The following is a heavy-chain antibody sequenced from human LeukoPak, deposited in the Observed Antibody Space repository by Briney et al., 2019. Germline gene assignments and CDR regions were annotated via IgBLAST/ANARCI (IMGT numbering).Heavy chain of an antibody. Sequence: GGSLRLSCAASGFSVSSYWMHWVRQAPGKGLVWVSRINSDGSSTSYADSVKGRFTISRDNAKNTLYLQMNSLRAEDTAVYYCATKSNSAFGYWGQGILVTVSS. CDR1: GFSVSSYW. J-gene: IGHJ4*02. CDR2: INSDGSST. V-gene: IGHV3-74*01. D-gene: IGHD4-11*01. CDR3: ATKSNSAFGY.